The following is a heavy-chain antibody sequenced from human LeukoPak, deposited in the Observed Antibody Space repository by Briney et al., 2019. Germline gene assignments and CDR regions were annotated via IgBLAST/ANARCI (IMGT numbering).Heavy chain of an antibody. V-gene: IGHV1-18*01. CDR2: ISAYNGNT. Sequence: ASVKVSCKASGYIFTSYGISWVRQAPGQGLEWMGWISAYNGNTNYAQKLQGRVTMTTDTSTSTAYMELRSLRSDDTAVYYCARDLRYYYDSSGYYYLHYWGQGTLVTVSS. D-gene: IGHD3-22*01. CDR3: ARDLRYYYDSSGYYYLHY. CDR1: GYIFTSYG. J-gene: IGHJ4*02.